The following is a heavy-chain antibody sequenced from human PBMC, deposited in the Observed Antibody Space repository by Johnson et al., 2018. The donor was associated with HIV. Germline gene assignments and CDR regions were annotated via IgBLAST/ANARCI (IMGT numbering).Heavy chain of an antibody. CDR2: IYSGGNT. CDR3: ARDRGIGYDSSGSYGAFDI. J-gene: IGHJ3*02. CDR1: GITVSSSY. V-gene: IGHV3-66*01. D-gene: IGHD3-22*01. Sequence: VQLVESGGGLVQPGGSLRLSCAASGITVSSSYMSWVRQAPGKGLEWVSVIYSGGNTYYADTVKGRFTISRDSSKNTLYLQMNNLRAEDTAVYYCARDRGIGYDSSGSYGAFDIWGQGTMVTVSS.